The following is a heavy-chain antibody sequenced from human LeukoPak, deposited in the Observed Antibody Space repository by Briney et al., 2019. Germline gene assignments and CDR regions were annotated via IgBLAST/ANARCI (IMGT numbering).Heavy chain of an antibody. CDR2: IQNDGTTK. CDR1: GFTFTNHW. V-gene: IGHV3-74*01. J-gene: IGHJ3*01. Sequence: GGSLRLSCVASGFTFTNHWIHWIRQAPGQGLVWVSRIQNDGTTKGYADSVKGRFTISRDNAKNTVYLQMNSLRAEDTAVYYCGRDVDLWGQGTVVTVSA. CDR3: GRDVDL.